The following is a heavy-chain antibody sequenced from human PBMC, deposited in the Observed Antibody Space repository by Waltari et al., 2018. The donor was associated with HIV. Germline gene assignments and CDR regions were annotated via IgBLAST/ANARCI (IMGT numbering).Heavy chain of an antibody. Sequence: VHLQQSGAEAKKPGASVRITCKTSGYKFTSFYIHWVRQGPGQTREWMGIIYPSDGSSTAGQKFQGRVTISRDTSTNTVFLDLSSLKSEDTAIYYCARRASYYDCWDGFSSPAPFDLWGQGTLVTVST. V-gene: IGHV1-46*01. D-gene: IGHD3-3*01. CDR1: GYKFTSFY. CDR3: ARRASYYDCWDGFSSPAPFDL. CDR2: IYPSDGSS. J-gene: IGHJ4*02.